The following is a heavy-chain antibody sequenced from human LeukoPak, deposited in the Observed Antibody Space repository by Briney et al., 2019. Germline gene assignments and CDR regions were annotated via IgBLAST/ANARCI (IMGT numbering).Heavy chain of an antibody. V-gene: IGHV3-30-3*01. Sequence: GRSLRLSCAASGFTFSSYAMHWVRQAPGKGLEWVAVISYDGSNKYYADSVKGRFTISRDNSKNTLYLQMNSLRAEDTAVYYCARDSAMITFGGVNGFDYWGQGTLVTVSS. CDR2: ISYDGSNK. CDR3: ARDSAMITFGGVNGFDY. D-gene: IGHD3-16*01. J-gene: IGHJ4*02. CDR1: GFTFSSYA.